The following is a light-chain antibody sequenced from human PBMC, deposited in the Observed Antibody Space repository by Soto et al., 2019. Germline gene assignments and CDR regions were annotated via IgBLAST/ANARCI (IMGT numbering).Light chain of an antibody. CDR2: EVS. V-gene: IGLV2-14*01. CDR1: SSDVGGYNY. CDR3: SSYKSSPTSWV. Sequence: QSALTQPASVSGSPGQSITISCTGTSSDVGGYNYVSWYQQHPGKAPKLMIYEVSNRPSGVSNRFSGSKSGNTASLTISGLQAEDEADYYCSSYKSSPTSWVFGGGTKLTVL. J-gene: IGLJ3*02.